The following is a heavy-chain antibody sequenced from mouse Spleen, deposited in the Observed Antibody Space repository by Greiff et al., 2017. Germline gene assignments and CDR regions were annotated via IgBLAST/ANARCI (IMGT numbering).Heavy chain of an antibody. D-gene: IGHD1-1*01. CDR1: GFTFSDYY. Sequence: DVKLVESEGGLVQPGSSMKLSCTASGFTFSDYYMAWVRQVPEKGLEWVANINYDGSSTYYLDSLKSRFIISRDNAKNILYLQMSSLKSEDTATYYCARDSGATVVAGAMDYWGQGSSVTVSS. CDR3: ARDSGATVVAGAMDY. J-gene: IGHJ4*01. V-gene: IGHV5-16*01. CDR2: INYDGSST.